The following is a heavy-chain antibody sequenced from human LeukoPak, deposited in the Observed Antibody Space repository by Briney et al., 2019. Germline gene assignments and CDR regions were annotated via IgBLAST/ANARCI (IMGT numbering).Heavy chain of an antibody. V-gene: IGHV3-30*04. CDR2: ISYDGSNK. D-gene: IGHD2-15*01. Sequence: GGSLRLSCAASGFTFSSYAMHWVRQAPGKGLEWVAVISYDGSNKYYADSVKGRFTISRDNSKNTLYLQMNSLRAEDTAVYYCAKDSRRIDCSGGSCYRFDYYYYMDVWGKGTTVTISS. CDR1: GFTFSSYA. J-gene: IGHJ6*03. CDR3: AKDSRRIDCSGGSCYRFDYYYYMDV.